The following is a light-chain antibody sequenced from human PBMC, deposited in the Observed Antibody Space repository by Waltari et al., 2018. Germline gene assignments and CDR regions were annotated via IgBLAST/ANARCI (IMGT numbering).Light chain of an antibody. V-gene: IGLV2-14*03. CDR2: DVT. J-gene: IGLJ2*01. CDR3: SSYMDTTALEL. CDR1: SSDIGRYNY. Sequence: QSALTQPASVSGSPGQSITISCTGTSSDIGRYNYVSWYQQHPGKSPKLIIFDVTNRPSGVSHRFSGSKSGSTASLIISGLQGEDEADYYCSSYMDTTALELFGGGTSLTVL.